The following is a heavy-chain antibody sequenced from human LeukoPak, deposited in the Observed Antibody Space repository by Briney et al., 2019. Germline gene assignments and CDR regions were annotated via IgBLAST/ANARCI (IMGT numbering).Heavy chain of an antibody. J-gene: IGHJ4*02. Sequence: PETLSLTCTVSGGSISSSSYYWGWIRQPPGKGLEWIGSIYYSGSTYYNPSLKSRVTISVDTSKNQFSLKLSSVTAADTAVYYCARQGGYSGYEVSDYWGQGTLVTVSS. CDR2: IYYSGST. CDR1: GGSISSSSYY. V-gene: IGHV4-39*01. CDR3: ARQGGYSGYEVSDY. D-gene: IGHD5-12*01.